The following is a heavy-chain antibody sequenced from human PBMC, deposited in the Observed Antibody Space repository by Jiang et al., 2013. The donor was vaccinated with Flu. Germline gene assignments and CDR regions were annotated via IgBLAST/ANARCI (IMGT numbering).Heavy chain of an antibody. V-gene: IGHV3-30-3*01. CDR1: GFTFSSYA. CDR2: ISYDGSHK. D-gene: IGHD5-24*01. J-gene: IGHJ2*01. Sequence: QLVESGGGLVQPGRSLRLSCAASGFTFSSYALHWVRQAPGKELEWVAVISYDGSHKSYADSVKGRFTISRDNSKNTMYLQMISLRAEDTAVYYCARESGEVGDGYNLGLGYFDLWGRGTLVTVSS. CDR3: ARESGEVGDGYNLGLGYFDL.